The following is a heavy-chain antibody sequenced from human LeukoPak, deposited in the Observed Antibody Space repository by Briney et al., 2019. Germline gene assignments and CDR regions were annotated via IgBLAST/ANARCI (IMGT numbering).Heavy chain of an antibody. D-gene: IGHD3-22*01. Sequence: SETLSLTCTVSGGSISSGTYYWSWIRQPPGRGLEWIGYIYYSGSTNYNPSLKSRVTISVDTSKNQFSLKLSSVTAADTAVYYCAREGDYYDSSGYYPFDYWGQGTLVTVSS. J-gene: IGHJ4*02. CDR2: IYYSGST. CDR3: AREGDYYDSSGYYPFDY. CDR1: GGSISSGTYY. V-gene: IGHV4-61*01.